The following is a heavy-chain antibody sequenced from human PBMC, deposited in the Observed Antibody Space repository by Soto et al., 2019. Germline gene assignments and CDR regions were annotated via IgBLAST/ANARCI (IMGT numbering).Heavy chain of an antibody. CDR1: SASMSSGGHS. J-gene: IGHJ6*02. V-gene: IGHV4-30-2*06. CDR3: ARAPPAPSPRWDV. CDR2: IYYTGAT. Sequence: QVQLQESGPGLVKPSQTVSLTCAVSSASMSSGGHSWSWIRQSPGRGLEWIGYIYYTGATYYNPSLKSRVTLSIDRSNNQFSLYFNSVTASDTAVYYCARAPPAPSPRWDVWGQGTTVTVSS.